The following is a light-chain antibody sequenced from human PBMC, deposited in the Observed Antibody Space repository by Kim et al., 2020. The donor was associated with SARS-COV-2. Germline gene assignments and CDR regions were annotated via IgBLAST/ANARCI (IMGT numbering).Light chain of an antibody. CDR3: QSYDSSLSGWM. Sequence: GVTRSCTGRSSNIGAGYDVHWYQQLPGTAPKLLIYGNSNRPSGVPDRFSGSKSGTSASLAITGLQAEDEADYYCQSYDSSLSGWMFGGGTQLTVL. J-gene: IGLJ3*02. V-gene: IGLV1-40*01. CDR2: GNS. CDR1: SSNIGAGYD.